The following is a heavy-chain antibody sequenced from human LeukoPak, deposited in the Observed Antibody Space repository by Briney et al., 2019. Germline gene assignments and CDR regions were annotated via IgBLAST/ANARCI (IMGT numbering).Heavy chain of an antibody. D-gene: IGHD2-15*01. J-gene: IGHJ3*02. CDR2: IYDSGST. CDR1: GASIRSGDYY. Sequence: SETLSLTCTVSGASIRSGDYYWSWIRQPPGKGLEWIGYIYDSGSTYYNPSLKSRITISVDTSENRFSLKLSSVTATDTAVYYCARDCSGGSCYGAFDIWGQGTMVSVSS. V-gene: IGHV4-30-4*01. CDR3: ARDCSGGSCYGAFDI.